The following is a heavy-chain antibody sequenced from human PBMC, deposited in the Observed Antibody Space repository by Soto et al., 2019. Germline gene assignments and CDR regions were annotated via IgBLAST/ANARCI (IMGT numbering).Heavy chain of an antibody. J-gene: IGHJ4*02. V-gene: IGHV3-23*01. D-gene: IGHD5-12*01. CDR1: GFTFSSYA. Sequence: GGSLRLSCAASGFTFSSYAMSWVRQAPGKGLEWVSAISGSGGSTYYADSVKGRFTISRDNSKNTLYLQMNSLRAEDTAVYYCARGASGYDFPPSEFDYWGQGTLVTVSS. CDR2: ISGSGGST. CDR3: ARGASGYDFPPSEFDY.